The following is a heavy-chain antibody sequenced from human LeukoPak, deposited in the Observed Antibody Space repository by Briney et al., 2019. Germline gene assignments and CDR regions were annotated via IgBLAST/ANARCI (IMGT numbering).Heavy chain of an antibody. D-gene: IGHD3-10*02. J-gene: IGHJ6*04. CDR3: AELGITMIGGV. CDR2: ISSSGSTI. V-gene: IGHV3-48*03. CDR1: GFTFSSYE. Sequence: GGPLRLSCAASGFTFSSYEMNWVRQAPGKGLEWVSYISSSGSTIYYADSVKGRFTISRDNAKNSLYLQMNSLRAADTAVYYCAELGITMIGGVWGKGTTVTISS.